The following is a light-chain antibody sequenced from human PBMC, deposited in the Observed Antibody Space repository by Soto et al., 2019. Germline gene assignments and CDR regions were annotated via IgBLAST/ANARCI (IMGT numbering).Light chain of an antibody. CDR2: AAS. CDR3: QQIYSTPTWT. J-gene: IGKJ1*01. CDR1: QSISSY. V-gene: IGKV1-39*01. Sequence: MTYRSSQSISSYLNWYQQKPGKAPKLLIYAASSLQSGVPSTFSGRQSGSDCTLAIPTQPLDHSTTYSSQQIYSTPTWTLRQGTKVEIK.